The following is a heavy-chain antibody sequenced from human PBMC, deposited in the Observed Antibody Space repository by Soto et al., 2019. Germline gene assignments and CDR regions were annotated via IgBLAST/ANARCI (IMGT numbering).Heavy chain of an antibody. CDR1: GGSVSSGGYY. D-gene: IGHD5-18*01. Sequence: SETLSLTCTVSGGSVSSGGYYWGWIRQHPGKGLEWIGYIYYSGSTYYNPSLKSRVTISVDTSKNQFSLKLSSVTAADTAVYYCATRFRGYSYGLFDYWGQGTLVTVSS. J-gene: IGHJ4*02. CDR3: ATRFRGYSYGLFDY. V-gene: IGHV4-31*03. CDR2: IYYSGST.